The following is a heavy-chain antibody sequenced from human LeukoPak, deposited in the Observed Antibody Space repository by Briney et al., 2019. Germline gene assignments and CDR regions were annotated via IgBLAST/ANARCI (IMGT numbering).Heavy chain of an antibody. CDR1: GGSISSSSYY. Sequence: SETLSLTCTVSGGSISSSSYYWGWIRQPPGKGLEWIGSIYYSGSTYYNPSLKSRVTISVDTSKNQFSLKLSSVTAADTAVYYCARSRGYTYGYGTDYWGQGTLVTVSS. D-gene: IGHD5-18*01. CDR2: IYYSGST. V-gene: IGHV4-39*07. CDR3: ARSRGYTYGYGTDY. J-gene: IGHJ4*02.